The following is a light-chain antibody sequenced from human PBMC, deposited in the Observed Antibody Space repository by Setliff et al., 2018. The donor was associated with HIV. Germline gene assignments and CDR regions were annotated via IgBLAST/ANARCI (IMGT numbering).Light chain of an antibody. V-gene: IGLV2-14*01. J-gene: IGLJ1*01. CDR1: SSDVGGYNY. CDR3: SSYTSSSTYV. CDR2: DVS. Sequence: QSVLTQPASVSGSPGQSITISCTGTSSDVGGYNYVSWYQQYPGKAPKLMIYDVSKRPSGVSNRFSGSKSGNTASLTISGLQAEDEADYYCSSYTSSSTYVFGSGTK.